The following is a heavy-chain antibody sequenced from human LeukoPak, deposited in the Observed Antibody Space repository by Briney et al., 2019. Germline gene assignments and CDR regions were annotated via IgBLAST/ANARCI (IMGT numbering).Heavy chain of an antibody. CDR2: INSDGRST. D-gene: IGHD2-8*01. CDR1: GFTFTNYG. CDR3: ARNSNGMSN. Sequence: PGGSLRLSCVASGFTFTNYGMMWVRQAPGKGLVWVSYINSDGRSTTYADSVKGRFTISRDNAKNTLYLQMSSLRAEDTAMYYCARNSNGMSNWGPGTLVIVSS. V-gene: IGHV3-74*01. J-gene: IGHJ4*02.